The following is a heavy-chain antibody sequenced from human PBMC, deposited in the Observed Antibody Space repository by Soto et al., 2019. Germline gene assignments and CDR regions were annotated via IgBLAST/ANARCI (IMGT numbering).Heavy chain of an antibody. CDR3: ARRNYYDSSGYFDY. J-gene: IGHJ4*02. Sequence: PSETLSLTCTVSGGSISSYYWSWIRQPPGKGLEWIGYIYYSGSTNYNPSLKSRVTISVDTSKNQFSLKLSSVTAEDTAVYYCARRNYYDSSGYFDYWGQGTLVTVSS. V-gene: IGHV4-59*01. D-gene: IGHD3-22*01. CDR1: GGSISSYY. CDR2: IYYSGST.